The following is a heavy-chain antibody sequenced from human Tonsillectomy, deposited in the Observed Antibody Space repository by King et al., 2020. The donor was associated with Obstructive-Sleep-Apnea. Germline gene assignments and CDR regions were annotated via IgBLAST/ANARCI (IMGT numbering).Heavy chain of an antibody. CDR3: ARGAELPDY. D-gene: IGHD1-26*01. CDR1: GGSISSYY. V-gene: IGHV4-59*01. J-gene: IGHJ4*02. Sequence: VQLQESGPRLVKPSETLSLTCTVSGGSISSYYWSWIRQPPGKGLEWIGYINYSGSTTYNPSLKIRVTMSVDTSKNQFSLKLSSVTAVDTAVYYCARGAELPDYWGQGTLVTVSS. CDR2: INYSGST.